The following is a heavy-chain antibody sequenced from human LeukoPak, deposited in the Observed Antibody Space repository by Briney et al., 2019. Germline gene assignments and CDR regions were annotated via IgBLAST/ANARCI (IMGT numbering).Heavy chain of an antibody. J-gene: IGHJ4*01. Sequence: PSETLSLTCAVSGYPISSGYYWGWIRQPPGKGLEWIGSIYHSGSTYYNPSLKSRVTISVDTSKNQFSLKLSSVTAADTAVYYCARGPRGDYVWGSYRWYYFDYWAQGTLVTVSS. V-gene: IGHV4-38-2*01. CDR3: ARGPRGDYVWGSYRWYYFDY. CDR1: GYPISSGYY. CDR2: IYHSGST. D-gene: IGHD3-16*02.